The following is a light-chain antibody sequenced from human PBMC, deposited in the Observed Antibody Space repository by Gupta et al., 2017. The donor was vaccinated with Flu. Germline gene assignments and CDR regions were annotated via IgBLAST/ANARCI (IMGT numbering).Light chain of an antibody. Sequence: PSLPSESVGERVTITCRASKGISNYLAWYQQKPGKAPKLLIYDAFTLGSGVPSRFSGSGSWSDFTLTIRSLQTEDFGTYYCQQLNSYPRTFGQGTKVEIK. CDR1: KGISNY. CDR2: DAF. J-gene: IGKJ1*01. CDR3: QQLNSYPRT. V-gene: IGKV1-9*01.